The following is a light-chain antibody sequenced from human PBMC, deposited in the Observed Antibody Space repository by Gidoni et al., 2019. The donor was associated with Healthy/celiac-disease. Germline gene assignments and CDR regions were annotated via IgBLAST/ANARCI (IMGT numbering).Light chain of an antibody. CDR1: TGAVTSGYY. Sequence: QTVVPQEPSLTVSPGGPVTLTCASSTGAVTSGYYPNWFQQKPGQAPRALIYSTSNNHSWTPARFSGSLLGGKAALTLSGVQPEDEAEYYCLLYYGGAQLVFGGGTKLTVL. CDR2: STS. J-gene: IGLJ2*01. CDR3: LLYYGGAQLV. V-gene: IGLV7-43*01.